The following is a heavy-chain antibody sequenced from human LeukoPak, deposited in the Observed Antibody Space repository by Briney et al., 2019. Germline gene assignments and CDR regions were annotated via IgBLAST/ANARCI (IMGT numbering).Heavy chain of an antibody. CDR3: ARGYSYYDFWSGYYMYYFDY. V-gene: IGHV4-39*07. D-gene: IGHD3-3*01. CDR2: VCYSGTT. CDR1: GGSISLSYYY. J-gene: IGHJ4*02. Sequence: SETLSLTCSVSGGSISLSYYYWGWIRQPPGKALEWIGSVCYSGTTSYNPSLKSRVTISVDMSKNHFSLRLSSVTAADTAVYYCARGYSYYDFWSGYYMYYFDYWGQGTLVTVSS.